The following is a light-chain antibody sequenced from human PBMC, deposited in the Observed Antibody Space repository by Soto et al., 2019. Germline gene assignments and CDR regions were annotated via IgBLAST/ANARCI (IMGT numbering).Light chain of an antibody. CDR3: QQYGSSGT. CDR2: GAS. CDR1: QSVSNYY. J-gene: IGKJ1*01. Sequence: EIVLTQSPCTLSLSPGERATLSCRASQSVSNYYLAWYQQKPGQAPRLLIYGASNRATGIPDRFSGSGSGTDFTLTISRLEPEDFAVYYCQQYGSSGTFGQGTKVDIK. V-gene: IGKV3-20*01.